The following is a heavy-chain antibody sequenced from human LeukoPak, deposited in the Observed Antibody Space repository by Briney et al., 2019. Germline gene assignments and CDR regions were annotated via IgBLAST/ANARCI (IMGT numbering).Heavy chain of an antibody. Sequence: SETLSLTCTVSGGSISVYYWSWIRQPPGRGLEGIGYIQPSGSTNYSPPLASRVTMSEDTSKNQISLKLRSVTAADTAGYYCARPHSSTDFYAFDIWGQGTMVTVSS. J-gene: IGHJ3*02. CDR2: IQPSGST. D-gene: IGHD2-2*01. CDR1: GGSISVYY. V-gene: IGHV4-4*09. CDR3: ARPHSSTDFYAFDI.